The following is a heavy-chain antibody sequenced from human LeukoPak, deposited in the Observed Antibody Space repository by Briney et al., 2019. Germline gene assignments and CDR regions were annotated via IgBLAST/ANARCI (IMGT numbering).Heavy chain of an antibody. D-gene: IGHD1-26*01. CDR3: ARGGSGSYNMFDY. CDR2: IHTSGDT. Sequence: GGSLRLSCAASGLTCSHNYVSWVRQAPGKGLEWVSAIHTSGDTCYADSVKGRFTISRDNAKNSLYLQMNSLRAEDTAVYYCARGGSGSYNMFDYWGQGTLVTVSS. CDR1: GLTCSHNY. J-gene: IGHJ4*02. V-gene: IGHV3-69-1*01.